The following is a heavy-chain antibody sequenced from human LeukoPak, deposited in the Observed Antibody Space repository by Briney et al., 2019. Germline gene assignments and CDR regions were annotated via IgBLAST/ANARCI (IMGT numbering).Heavy chain of an antibody. CDR1: GFTFDDYG. J-gene: IGHJ6*03. D-gene: IGHD1-1*01. V-gene: IGHV3-20*01. Sequence: GGSLRLSCAASGFTFDDYGMSWVRQAPGKGLEWVSGINWNGGDTRYAGSVKGRFTISRDNAKNSLFLQMNSLTAEDTALYHCARTIAVSGTWYYYMDVWGRGTTVTIS. CDR2: INWNGGDT. CDR3: ARTIAVSGTWYYYMDV.